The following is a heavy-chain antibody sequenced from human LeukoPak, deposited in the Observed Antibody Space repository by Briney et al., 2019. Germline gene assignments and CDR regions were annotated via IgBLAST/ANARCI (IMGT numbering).Heavy chain of an antibody. Sequence: GSLRLSCAGSGFTFSSYAMSWIRQPPGKGLEWIGEINHSGSTNYNPSLKSRVTISVDTSKNQFSLKLSSVTAADTAVYYCARDRSIVGALDYWGQGTLVTVSS. V-gene: IGHV4-34*01. CDR3: ARDRSIVGALDY. D-gene: IGHD1-26*01. J-gene: IGHJ4*02. CDR1: GFTFSSYA. CDR2: INHSGST.